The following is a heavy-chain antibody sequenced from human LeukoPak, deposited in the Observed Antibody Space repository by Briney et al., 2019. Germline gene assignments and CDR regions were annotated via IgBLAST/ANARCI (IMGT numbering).Heavy chain of an antibody. J-gene: IGHJ4*02. CDR3: AKDLHYGSADY. CDR2: IKQDGSEK. V-gene: IGHV3-7*01. D-gene: IGHD3-10*01. CDR1: GFTFSSYW. Sequence: GGSLRLSCAASGFTFSSYWMNWVRQAPGKGLEWVANIKQDGSEKYYVDSVKGRFTISRDNAKNSLYLQMNRLRAEDTAVYYCAKDLHYGSADYWGQGTLVTVSS.